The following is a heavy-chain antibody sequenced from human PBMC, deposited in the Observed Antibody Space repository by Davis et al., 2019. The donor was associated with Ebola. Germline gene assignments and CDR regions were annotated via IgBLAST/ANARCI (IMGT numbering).Heavy chain of an antibody. CDR1: GGSFSGYY. CDR3: TRRLPANWFDP. V-gene: IGHV4-34*01. D-gene: IGHD2-15*01. J-gene: IGHJ5*02. CDR2: IYLTGKT. Sequence: SETLSLTCAVYGGSFSGYYWGWIRQPPGKGLEWIGSIYLTGKTYYNPSLKSRVTISVDTSKNQFSLKLSSVTAADTAIYYCTRRLPANWFDPWGRGTLVSVSS.